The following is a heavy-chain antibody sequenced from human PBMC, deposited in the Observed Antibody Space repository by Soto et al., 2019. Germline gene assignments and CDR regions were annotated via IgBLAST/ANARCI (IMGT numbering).Heavy chain of an antibody. CDR3: ARDVQKSGYDPRAPRIGGWYRLDF. CDR2: ISAYNGNT. Sequence: SWVQHDKRKGLEWMGWISAYNGNTNYAQKLQGRVTMTTDTSTSTAYMELRSLRSDDTAVYYCARDVQKSGYDPRAPRIGGWYRLDFCGQGTFVSVSS. V-gene: IGHV1-18*01. J-gene: IGHJ4*02. D-gene: IGHD5-12*01.